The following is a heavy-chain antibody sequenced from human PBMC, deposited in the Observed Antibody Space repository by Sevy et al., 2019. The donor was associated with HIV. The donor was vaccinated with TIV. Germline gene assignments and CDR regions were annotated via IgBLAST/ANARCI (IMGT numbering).Heavy chain of an antibody. Sequence: GGSLRLSCVVSGFDIRSNYMSWVRQAPGKGLEWVSHIYAGGTAYYADSVKGRFTFSRDDSKKTVSLQMRSVRVEDSAVYYCAREDVSRGSCFFDYWGQRTEVTVSS. CDR1: GFDIRSNY. D-gene: IGHD2-15*01. CDR3: AREDVSRGSCFFDY. CDR2: IYAGGTA. V-gene: IGHV3-53*01. J-gene: IGHJ4*02.